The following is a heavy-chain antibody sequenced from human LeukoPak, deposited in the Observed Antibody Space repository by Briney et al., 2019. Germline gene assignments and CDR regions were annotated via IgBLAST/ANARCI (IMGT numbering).Heavy chain of an antibody. CDR2: ISGSSDST. CDR3: ARGQRWLCDY. CDR1: GFTFSISA. J-gene: IGHJ4*02. Sequence: GSLRLSCTASGFTFSISAMSWVRQAPGKGLEWVSGISGSSDSTYYADSVKGRFTISRDNSKNTLYLQMNSLRAEDTAVYYCARGQRWLCDYWGQGTLVTVSS. D-gene: IGHD3-22*01. V-gene: IGHV3-23*01.